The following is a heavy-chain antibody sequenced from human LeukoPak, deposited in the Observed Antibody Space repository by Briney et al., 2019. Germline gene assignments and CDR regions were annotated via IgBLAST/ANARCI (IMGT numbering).Heavy chain of an antibody. CDR2: INHSGST. CDR3: ARGGGTPGIAVSGTDSYYFDY. Sequence: PSETLSLTCAVYGGSFSGYYWSWIRQPPGKGLEWIGEINHSGSTNYNPSLKSRITISVDTSKNQFSLKLGSVTAADTAVYYCARGGGTPGIAVSGTDSYYFDYWGQGTLVTVSS. J-gene: IGHJ4*02. CDR1: GGSFSGYY. D-gene: IGHD6-19*01. V-gene: IGHV4-34*01.